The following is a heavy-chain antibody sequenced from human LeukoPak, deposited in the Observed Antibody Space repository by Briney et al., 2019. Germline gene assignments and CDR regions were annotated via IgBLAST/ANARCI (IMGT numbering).Heavy chain of an antibody. D-gene: IGHD6-19*01. CDR2: IYSGGST. V-gene: IGHV3-53*01. J-gene: IGHJ4*02. CDR3: AMIAVAGVNFDY. CDR1: GFTCSIYW. Sequence: GGSLRLSCAASGFTCSIYWMTWVRQAPGKGLEWVSVIYSGGSTYYADSVKGRFTISRDNSKNTLYLQMNSLRAEDTAVYYCAMIAVAGVNFDYWGQGTLVTVSS.